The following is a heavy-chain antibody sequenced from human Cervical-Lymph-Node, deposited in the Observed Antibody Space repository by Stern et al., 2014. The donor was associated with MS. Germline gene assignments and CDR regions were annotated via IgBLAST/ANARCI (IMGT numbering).Heavy chain of an antibody. V-gene: IGHV3-48*02. J-gene: IGHJ6*02. CDR3: ARANYDFWSGNSSFQRYYYGMDV. Sequence: EVQLVESGGGLVQRGGSLRLSCAASGFTFSSYSMNWVRQAPGKGQEWISYISSSRSTIYYADSVKGRFTISRDNAKNSLYLQMNSLRDEDTAVYYCARANYDFWSGNSSFQRYYYGMDVWGQGTTVTVSS. CDR1: GFTFSSYS. D-gene: IGHD3-3*01. CDR2: ISSSRSTI.